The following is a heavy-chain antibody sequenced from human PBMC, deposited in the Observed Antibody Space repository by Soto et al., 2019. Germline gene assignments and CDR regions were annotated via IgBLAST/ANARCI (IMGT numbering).Heavy chain of an antibody. D-gene: IGHD3-22*01. Sequence: PGGCLRLSCAAAGLTFSNAWMNWVRQAPGKGLEWVGRIKSKTDGGTTDYAAPVKGRFTISRDDSKNTLYLQMNSLKTEDTAVYYCTTAPVLNYYDSSGSDYWGQGTLVTVPQ. CDR2: IKSKTDGGTT. V-gene: IGHV3-15*07. J-gene: IGHJ4*02. CDR3: TTAPVLNYYDSSGSDY. CDR1: GLTFSNAW.